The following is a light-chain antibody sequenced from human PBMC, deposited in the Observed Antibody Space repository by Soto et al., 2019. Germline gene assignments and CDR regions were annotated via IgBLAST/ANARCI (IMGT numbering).Light chain of an antibody. V-gene: IGKV3-20*01. CDR3: QQYGSSPWT. CDR2: GAS. CDR1: QSVSSSH. Sequence: EIVLTHSPATLSLSPGERATLSCRASQSVSSSHLAWYQQKPGQAPRLLIYGASSRASDVPDRFSGSGSGTDFTLTISRLEPEDFAVYYCQQYGSSPWTFGQGTKVDI. J-gene: IGKJ1*01.